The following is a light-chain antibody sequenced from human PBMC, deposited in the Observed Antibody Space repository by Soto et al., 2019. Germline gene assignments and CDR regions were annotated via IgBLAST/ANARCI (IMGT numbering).Light chain of an antibody. Sequence: TNSTQYRSVVDGVTIPWLASQSISSWLAWYQPKPGKAPKLLIFDASSLESGVPSRFSGSGSGTEFTLTGLSLQPEDFSTYYCQKYSSYSLPFGQGTQVEI. CDR1: QSISSW. J-gene: IGKJ1*01. CDR2: DAS. V-gene: IGKV1-5*01. CDR3: QKYSSYSLP.